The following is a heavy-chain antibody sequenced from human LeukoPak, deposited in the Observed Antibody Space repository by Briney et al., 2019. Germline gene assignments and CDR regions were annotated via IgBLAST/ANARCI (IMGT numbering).Heavy chain of an antibody. CDR1: GFTFSSYA. Sequence: GGSLRLSCAASGFTFSSYAMSWVRQAPGKGLEWVSAISGSGGSTYYADSVKGRVTISSDNSENTLYLQMNSLRAEDTAVYYCAKGPYDYVWGSYRPETYNWFDPWGQGTLVTVSS. D-gene: IGHD3-16*02. V-gene: IGHV3-23*01. CDR2: ISGSGGST. CDR3: AKGPYDYVWGSYRPETYNWFDP. J-gene: IGHJ5*02.